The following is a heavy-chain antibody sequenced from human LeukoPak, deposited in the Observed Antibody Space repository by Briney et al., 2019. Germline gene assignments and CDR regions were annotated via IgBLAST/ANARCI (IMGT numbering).Heavy chain of an antibody. CDR2: ISWNSGNI. V-gene: IGHV3-9*01. CDR1: GFTFDDYA. CDR3: AKDLVSLSMVRGVLDY. D-gene: IGHD3-10*01. Sequence: GGSLRLSCAASGFTFDDYAMHWVRQSPGKGLEWVSGISWNSGNIGYADSVKGRFTISRDNAKNSLYLQMNSLRAEDTAVYYCAKDLVSLSMVRGVLDYWGQGTLVTVSS. J-gene: IGHJ4*02.